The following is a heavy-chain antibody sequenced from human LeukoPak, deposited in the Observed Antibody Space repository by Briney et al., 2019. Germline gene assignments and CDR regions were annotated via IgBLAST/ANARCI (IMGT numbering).Heavy chain of an antibody. CDR1: GFSFGSYG. CDR3: ARGQGA. J-gene: IGHJ5*02. Sequence: GGSLRLSCAASGFSFGSYGLSWARQAPGKGLEWVAVIYIGGGTYYAASVKGRFTISRDTSKNTLFLQMNSLRADDTAMYYCARGQGAWGQGTLVTVSS. CDR2: IYIGGGT. V-gene: IGHV3-53*01.